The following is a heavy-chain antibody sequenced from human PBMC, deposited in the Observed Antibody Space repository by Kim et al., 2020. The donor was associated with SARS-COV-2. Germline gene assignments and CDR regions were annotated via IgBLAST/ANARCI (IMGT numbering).Heavy chain of an antibody. CDR3: ARARVDGSGSPFDY. CDR2: INAGNGNT. D-gene: IGHD3-10*01. J-gene: IGHJ4*02. V-gene: IGHV1-3*01. CDR1: GYTFTSYA. Sequence: ASEKVSCKASGYTFTSYAMHWVRQAPGQRLEWMGWINAGNGNTKYSQKFQGRVTITRDTSASTAYMELSSLRSEDTAVYYCARARVDGSGSPFDYWGQGTLVTVSS.